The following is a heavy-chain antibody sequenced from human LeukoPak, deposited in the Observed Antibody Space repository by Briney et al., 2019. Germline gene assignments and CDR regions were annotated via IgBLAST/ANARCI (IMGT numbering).Heavy chain of an antibody. CDR3: ARYQYYDFWSGPDY. CDR1: GYTFTSYD. Sequence: GASVKVSCKASGYTFTSYDINWVRQATGQGLEWMGWMNPNSGNTGYAQKFQGRVTMTRNTSISTAYMELSSLRSEDTAVYYCARYQYYDFWSGPDYWGQGPLVTVSS. V-gene: IGHV1-8*01. D-gene: IGHD3-3*01. J-gene: IGHJ4*02. CDR2: MNPNSGNT.